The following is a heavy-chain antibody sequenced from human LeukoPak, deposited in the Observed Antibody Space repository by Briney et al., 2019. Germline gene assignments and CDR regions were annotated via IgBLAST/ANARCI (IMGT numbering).Heavy chain of an antibody. V-gene: IGHV3-21*01. CDR3: ARANSNSGRAIDY. J-gene: IGHJ4*02. D-gene: IGHD4-11*01. CDR2: ITASSTAI. CDR1: GFTFNTYT. Sequence: GGSLRLSCAASGFTFNTYTMNWVRQAPGKGLEWVSSITASSTAIYSADSVKGRFTSSRDNANNTLYLQLNSLRAEDTAIYYCARANSNSGRAIDYWGQGTLVTVSS.